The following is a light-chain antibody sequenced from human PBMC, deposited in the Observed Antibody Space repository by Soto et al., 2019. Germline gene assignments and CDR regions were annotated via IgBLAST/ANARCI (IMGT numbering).Light chain of an antibody. CDR2: AAS. J-gene: IGKJ5*01. V-gene: IGKV1-39*01. CDR3: QQNYSTPVT. Sequence: DTQMTQSPSSLSASVGDRVTITCRASQSISSYLNWYQQKPGKAPNLLIYAASSLQSGVPSWFSGSGSGTDFPLTISSLQPEDFATYYCQQNYSTPVTFGQGTRLEIK. CDR1: QSISSY.